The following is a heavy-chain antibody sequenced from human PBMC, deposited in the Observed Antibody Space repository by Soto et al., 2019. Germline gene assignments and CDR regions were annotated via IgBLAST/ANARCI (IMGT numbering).Heavy chain of an antibody. CDR2: IIPLSGTP. V-gene: IGHV1-69*06. Sequence: QVQLVQSGAEVKKPGSSVQVSCKASGGTFSNYALTCVRQAPGQGLEWMGGIIPLSGTPNYAQKIQGRVTITADKSTTTVYMELSSLRSEDTAVYYCTRGIKLLSWGQGTLDIVSS. CDR1: GGTFSNYA. D-gene: IGHD5-18*01. J-gene: IGHJ5*02. CDR3: TRGIKLLS.